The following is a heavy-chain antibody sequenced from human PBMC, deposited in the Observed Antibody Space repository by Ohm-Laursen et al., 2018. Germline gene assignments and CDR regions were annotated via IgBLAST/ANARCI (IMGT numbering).Heavy chain of an antibody. CDR2: MYYSGNT. CDR1: GDSISSYY. V-gene: IGHV4-59*07. J-gene: IGHJ6*02. D-gene: IGHD4-11*01. CDR3: SSSGVTTDYYYYGMYV. Sequence: SDTLSLTCTVSGDSISSYYWSWIRQPPGKGLEWIGYMYYSGNTNYNPSLKSRVTISVDTSKNKFSLKLSSVTATDTAVYYCSSSGVTTDYYYYGMYVWGQGTTVTVSS.